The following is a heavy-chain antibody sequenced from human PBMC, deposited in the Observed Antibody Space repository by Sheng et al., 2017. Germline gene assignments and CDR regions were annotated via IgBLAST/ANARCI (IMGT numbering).Heavy chain of an antibody. CDR2: IWYDGSNK. D-gene: IGHD2-15*01. J-gene: IGHJ6*02. Sequence: QVQLVESGGGVVQPGRSLRLSCAASGFTFSSYGMHWVRQAPGKGLEWVAVIWYDGSNKYYADSVKGRFTISRDNSKNTLYLQMNSLRAEDTAVYYCAREVVVAATLDYYGMDVWGQGTTVTVSS. CDR3: AREVVVAATLDYYGMDV. CDR1: GFTFSSYG. V-gene: IGHV3-33*01.